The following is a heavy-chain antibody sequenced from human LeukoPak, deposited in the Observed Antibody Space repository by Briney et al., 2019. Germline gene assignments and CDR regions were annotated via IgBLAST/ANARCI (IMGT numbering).Heavy chain of an antibody. J-gene: IGHJ5*02. CDR2: ISAYNGNT. V-gene: IGHV1-18*01. Sequence: ASVKVSCKASGYTFTSYGVSWVRQAPGQGLEWMGWISAYNGNTNYAQTLQGRVTMTTDTSTSTAYMELRSLRSDDTAVYYCARVGDSSSWYWFDPWGQGTLVTVSS. CDR3: ARVGDSSSWYWFDP. D-gene: IGHD6-13*01. CDR1: GYTFTSYG.